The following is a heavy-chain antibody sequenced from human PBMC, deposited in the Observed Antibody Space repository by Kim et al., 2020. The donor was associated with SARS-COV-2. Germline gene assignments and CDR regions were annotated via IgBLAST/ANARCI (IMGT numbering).Heavy chain of an antibody. V-gene: IGHV3-23*01. CDR1: GFTFSNYA. J-gene: IGHJ6*02. Sequence: GGYLRLSCVASGFTFSNYAMNWVRQAPGKGLEWVSSISDSGEGVQYVDSVRGRFTTSRDNSKNTVYLQMNSLRAEDTAVYYCGRELSDWNNGMGVWGHG. D-gene: IGHD1-1*01. CDR2: ISDSGEGV. CDR3: GRELSDWNNGMGV.